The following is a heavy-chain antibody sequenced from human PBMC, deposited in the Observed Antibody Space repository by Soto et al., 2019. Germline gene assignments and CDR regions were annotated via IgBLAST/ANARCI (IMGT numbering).Heavy chain of an antibody. D-gene: IGHD1-20*01. CDR1: GFTFRCYG. CDR2: ISYDGSYK. CDR3: AKNFIPLSPDVYFDS. Sequence: GGSLRLSCAASGFTFRCYGMHWARQAPGRGLEGVAVISYDGSYKSYEDSVKGRFTISRDNYKNTLHLQMDSLRAEDTAVYYCAKNFIPLSPDVYFDSWGQGTLVTVSS. V-gene: IGHV3-30*18. J-gene: IGHJ4*02.